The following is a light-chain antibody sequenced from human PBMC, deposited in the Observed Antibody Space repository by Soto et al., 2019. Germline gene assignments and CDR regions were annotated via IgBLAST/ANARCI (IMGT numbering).Light chain of an antibody. CDR3: QQYNNWPLT. V-gene: IGKV3-15*01. CDR2: GAS. Sequence: EIVLTQSPATLSVSPGERATLSCRASQSVSSNLAWYQQKPGQATRLLIYGASTRATGIPARFSGSGSGTELTLTISSLQSEDFAVYYCQQYNNWPLTFGGGTKVEIK. J-gene: IGKJ4*01. CDR1: QSVSSN.